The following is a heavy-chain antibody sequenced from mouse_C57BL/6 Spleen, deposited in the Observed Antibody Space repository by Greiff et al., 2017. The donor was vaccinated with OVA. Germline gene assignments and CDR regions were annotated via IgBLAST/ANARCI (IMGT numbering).Heavy chain of an antibody. CDR1: GYTFTSYW. D-gene: IGHD2-3*01. Sequence: QVQLQQPGAELVRPGSSVKLSCKASGYTFTSYWMHWVKQRPIQGLEWIGNIDPSDSETHYNQKFKDKATLTVDKSSSTAYMQLSSLTSEDSAVYYCARGDDGYTYYCDDWGKGTTLTVSS. CDR3: ARGDDGYTYYCDD. CDR2: IDPSDSET. J-gene: IGHJ2*01. V-gene: IGHV1-52*01.